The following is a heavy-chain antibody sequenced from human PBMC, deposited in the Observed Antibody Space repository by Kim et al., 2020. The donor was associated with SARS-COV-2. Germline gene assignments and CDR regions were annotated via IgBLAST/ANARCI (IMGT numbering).Heavy chain of an antibody. J-gene: IGHJ5*02. CDR2: IYYSGST. D-gene: IGHD3-9*01. CDR3: ARGTGTGYPNWFDP. CDR1: GGSISGGDYY. Sequence: SETLSLTCTVSGGSISGGDYYWSWIRQPPGKGLEWIGYIYYSGSTYYTPSLKSRLSVSVYMSKNQLSLKLISVTAADTAVYYCARGTGTGYPNWFDPWC. V-gene: IGHV4-30-4*01.